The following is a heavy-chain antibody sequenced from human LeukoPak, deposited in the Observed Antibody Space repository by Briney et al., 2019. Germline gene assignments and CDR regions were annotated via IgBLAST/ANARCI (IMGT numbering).Heavy chain of an antibody. J-gene: IGHJ6*03. V-gene: IGHV3-21*01. CDR3: CYMDV. CDR1: GFTFSSYA. Sequence: PGGSLRLSRSASGFTFSSYAMNWVRQAPGKGLEWVSSITTGSTYMYYADSVRGRFTISRDNAKNSLYLQMSSLRADDTAVYYYCYMDVWGKGTMVTVSS. CDR2: ITTGSTYM.